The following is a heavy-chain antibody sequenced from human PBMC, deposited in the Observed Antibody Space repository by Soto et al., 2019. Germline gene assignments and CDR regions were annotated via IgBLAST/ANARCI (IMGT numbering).Heavy chain of an antibody. J-gene: IGHJ4*02. CDR3: ARGQGNTIFGAVTVRPDY. CDR1: GYTFTSYD. Sequence: GASVKVSCKASGYTFTSYDINWVRQATGQGLEWMGWMNPNSGNTGYAQKFQGRVTMTRNTSISTAYMELSSLRSEDTAVYYCARGQGNTIFGAVTVRPDYWGQGTLVTVSS. D-gene: IGHD3-3*01. V-gene: IGHV1-8*01. CDR2: MNPNSGNT.